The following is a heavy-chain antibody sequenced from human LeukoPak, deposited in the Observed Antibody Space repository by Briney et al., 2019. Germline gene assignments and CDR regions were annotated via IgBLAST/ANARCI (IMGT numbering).Heavy chain of an antibody. J-gene: IGHJ4*02. CDR3: ATNRRYGGNPAYYFDD. D-gene: IGHD5-12*01. V-gene: IGHV4-39*01. CDR1: GDSITNTIYY. CDR2: VYYTGAT. Sequence: PSETLSLTCSVSGDSITNTIYYWAWVRQPPGKGLEWIGTVYYTGATFYKPSLKSRVTVSADTSRNQFSLRLRSVTAADAAVYYCATNRRYGGNPAYYFDDWGQGTLVTVSS.